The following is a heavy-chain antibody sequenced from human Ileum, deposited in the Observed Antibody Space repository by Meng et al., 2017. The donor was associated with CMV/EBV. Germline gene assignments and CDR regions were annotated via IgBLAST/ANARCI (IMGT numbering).Heavy chain of an antibody. J-gene: IGHJ4*02. CDR1: GYTFASYY. CDR3: ARGGVADPGGY. CDR2: INPSGGST. V-gene: IGHV1-46*01. Sequence: SCKASGYTFASYYMHWVRQAPGQGLEWMGIINPSGGSTSYAQKFQGRVTMTRDTSTSTVYMELSSLRSEDTAVYYCARGGVADPGGYWGQGTLVTVSS. D-gene: IGHD2-15*01.